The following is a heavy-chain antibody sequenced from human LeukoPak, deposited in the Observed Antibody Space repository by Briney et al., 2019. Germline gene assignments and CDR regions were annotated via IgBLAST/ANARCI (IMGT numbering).Heavy chain of an antibody. J-gene: IGHJ4*02. CDR3: AKGKDGDYASSSDY. CDR2: ISGSGGST. CDR1: GFTFSSYD. Sequence: GGSLRLPCAASGFTFSSYDMSWVRQAPGKGLEWVSVISGSGGSTNYADSVKGRFTISRDNSKSTLSLQMNSLRAEDTALYFCAKGKDGDYASSSDYWGQGTLVTVSS. V-gene: IGHV3-23*01. D-gene: IGHD4-17*01.